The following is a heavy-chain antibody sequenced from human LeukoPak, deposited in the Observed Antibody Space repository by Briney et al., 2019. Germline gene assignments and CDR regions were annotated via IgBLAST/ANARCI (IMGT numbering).Heavy chain of an antibody. D-gene: IGHD3-10*01. Sequence: GGSLRLSCTASGFTFSNYAMNWVRQAPGKGLEWVSAISGSGGSTYYADSVKGRFTISRDNSQNTLYLQMKALRDEDTATYYCAKRGPIYSSTPGNYFDYWGQGTLVTVSS. CDR3: AKRGPIYSSTPGNYFDY. CDR2: ISGSGGST. V-gene: IGHV3-23*01. J-gene: IGHJ4*02. CDR1: GFTFSNYA.